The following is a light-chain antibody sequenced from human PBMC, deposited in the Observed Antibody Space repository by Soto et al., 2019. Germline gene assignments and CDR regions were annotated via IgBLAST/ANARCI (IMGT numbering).Light chain of an antibody. CDR1: QSVSSK. J-gene: IGKJ5*01. Sequence: EIVLTQSPGTLSLSPGEGATLSCRASQSVSSKLAWYQQRPGQAPRLLIYDTSTRATGIPARFSGSGSGTEFTLTISSLQSEDFAVYYCQQYSNWPPITFGQGTRLEIK. CDR2: DTS. V-gene: IGKV3-15*01. CDR3: QQYSNWPPIT.